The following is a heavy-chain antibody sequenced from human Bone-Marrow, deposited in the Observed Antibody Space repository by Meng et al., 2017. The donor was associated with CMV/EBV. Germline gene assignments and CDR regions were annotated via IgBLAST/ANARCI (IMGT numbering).Heavy chain of an antibody. CDR2: ISYDGSNK. CDR1: GFTFSSYA. D-gene: IGHD3-22*01. CDR3: ARGGSGYYGDDAFDI. J-gene: IGHJ3*02. V-gene: IGHV3-30*04. Sequence: GESLKISCAASGFTFSSYAMRWVRQAPGKGLEWVAVISYDGSNKYYADSVKGRFTISRDNSKNTLYLQMNSLRAEDTAVYYCARGGSGYYGDDAFDIWGQGTMVTVSS.